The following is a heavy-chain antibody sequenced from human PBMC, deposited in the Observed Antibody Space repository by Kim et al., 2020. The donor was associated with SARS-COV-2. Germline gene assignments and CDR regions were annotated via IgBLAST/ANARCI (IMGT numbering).Heavy chain of an antibody. Sequence: GESLKISCKASGYSFTNYWISWVRQMPGKGLEWMGRIDPSDSYTTNSPSFQGHVTISVDKSLNIAYLQWSSLKASDTAMYYCARHEKCSGSDCYSFSLDMDVWGQGTTVTVSS. CDR1: GYSFTNYW. CDR2: IDPSDSYT. D-gene: IGHD2-21*02. CDR3: ARHEKCSGSDCYSFSLDMDV. V-gene: IGHV5-10-1*01. J-gene: IGHJ6*02.